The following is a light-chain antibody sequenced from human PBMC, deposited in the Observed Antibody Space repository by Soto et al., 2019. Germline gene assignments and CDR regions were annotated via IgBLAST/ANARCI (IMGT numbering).Light chain of an antibody. CDR3: HQYYGYPYT. J-gene: IGKJ2*01. Sequence: DIQMTQSPSTLSASIGDRITITCRASQNINTWLAWYQQKPGRAPKVLIYDASSLESGVPSRISGSGSGTEFILTISSLQLDDFATYYCHQYYGYPYTFGQGTQLEIK. CDR1: QNINTW. V-gene: IGKV1-5*01. CDR2: DAS.